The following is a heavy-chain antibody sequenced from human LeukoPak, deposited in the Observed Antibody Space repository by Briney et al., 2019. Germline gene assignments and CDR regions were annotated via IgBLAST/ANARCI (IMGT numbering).Heavy chain of an antibody. V-gene: IGHV4-39*07. CDR1: GGSISSSSYY. CDR2: VYYSGST. D-gene: IGHD2-2*01. Sequence: SETLSLTCTVSGGSISSSSYYWGWLRQPPGKGLEWIGSVYYSGSTYYNPSLKSRVTISVDTSKNQFSLKLSSVTAADTAVYYCARVPAASYYYYYYYMDVWGKGTTVTVSS. J-gene: IGHJ6*03. CDR3: ARVPAASYYYYYYYMDV.